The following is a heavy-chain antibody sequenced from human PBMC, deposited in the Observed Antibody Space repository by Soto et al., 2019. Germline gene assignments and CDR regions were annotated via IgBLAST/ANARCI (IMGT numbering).Heavy chain of an antibody. Sequence: ASVKVSCKASGYTFTSYGISWVRQAPGQGLEWMGWISAKKGNTKYAQKFQGRVTMTTDTSTSTAYMELRSLRSDDTAVYYCAREILSPDFYFHGMDVWGQGTTVTVSS. V-gene: IGHV1-18*04. J-gene: IGHJ6*02. CDR3: AREILSPDFYFHGMDV. CDR1: GYTFTSYG. D-gene: IGHD2-15*01. CDR2: ISAKKGNT.